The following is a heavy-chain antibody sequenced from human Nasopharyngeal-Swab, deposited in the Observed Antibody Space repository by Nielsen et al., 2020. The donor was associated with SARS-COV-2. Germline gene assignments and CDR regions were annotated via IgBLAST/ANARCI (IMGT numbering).Heavy chain of an antibody. J-gene: IGHJ4*02. V-gene: IGHV3-69-1*01. CDR2: ISSSTTI. CDR3: VGGGYSSSWYGGDY. D-gene: IGHD6-13*01. Sequence: WIRQPPGKGLEWVSYISSSTTIYYADSVKGRFTTSRDNAKNSLSLQMNSLRAEDTAVYYCVGGGYSSSWYGGDYWGQGTLVTVSS.